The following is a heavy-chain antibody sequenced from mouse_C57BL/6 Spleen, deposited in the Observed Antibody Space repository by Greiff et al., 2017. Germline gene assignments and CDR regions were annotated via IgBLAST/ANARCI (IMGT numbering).Heavy chain of an antibody. CDR2: IDPSDSET. Sequence: QVQLQQPGAELVRPGSSVKLSCKASGYTFTSYWMHWVKQRPIQGLEWIGKIDPSDSETHYNQKFKDKATLTVDKSSSTAYMQLSSLTSEDSAVYYCARKANYYAMDYWGQGTSVTVSS. CDR3: ARKANYYAMDY. CDR1: GYTFTSYW. V-gene: IGHV1-52*01. J-gene: IGHJ4*01. D-gene: IGHD3-2*02.